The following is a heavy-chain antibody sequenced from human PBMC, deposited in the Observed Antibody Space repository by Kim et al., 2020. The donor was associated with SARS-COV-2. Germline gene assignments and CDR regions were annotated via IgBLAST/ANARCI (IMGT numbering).Heavy chain of an antibody. V-gene: IGHV3-15*01. CDR3: TTGGRPVGATPFDY. J-gene: IGHJ4*01. CDR1: GLTFTNAW. D-gene: IGHD1-26*01. CDR2: IRSKTDGGTP. Sequence: GGSLRLSCAASGLTFTNAWMAWVRQAPGKGLEWVGRIRSKTDGGTPDYAAPVKGRFTISRDDSKSTLYLQMNSLKTEDTALYYCTTGGRPVGATPFDYWGQEPWSPSPQ.